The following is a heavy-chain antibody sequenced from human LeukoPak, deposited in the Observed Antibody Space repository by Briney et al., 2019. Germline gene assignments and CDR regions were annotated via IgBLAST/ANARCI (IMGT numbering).Heavy chain of an antibody. Sequence: SETLSLTCSISGGSISSFFWSWIRQPPGKGLECIGNIYYSGSTYYNPSLKSRVTISVDTSKNQFSLKLTSVTAADTALYYCARLNGNFQNFYDYWGQGTLVTVSS. D-gene: IGHD1-7*01. V-gene: IGHV4-59*12. CDR1: GGSISSFF. CDR2: IYYSGST. J-gene: IGHJ4*02. CDR3: ARLNGNFQNFYDY.